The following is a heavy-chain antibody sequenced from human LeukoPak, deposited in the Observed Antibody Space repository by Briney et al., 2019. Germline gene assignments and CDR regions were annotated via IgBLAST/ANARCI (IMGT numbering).Heavy chain of an antibody. Sequence: PSETLSLTCTVSGGSIRSYYWSWIRQPPGKGLEWIGYIYYSGSTNYNPSLKSRVTISVDTSKNQFSLKLSSVTAADTAVYYCAREGSGVSDAFDIWGQGTMVTVSS. J-gene: IGHJ3*02. CDR2: IYYSGST. CDR3: AREGSGVSDAFDI. V-gene: IGHV4-59*01. D-gene: IGHD2-8*01. CDR1: GGSIRSYY.